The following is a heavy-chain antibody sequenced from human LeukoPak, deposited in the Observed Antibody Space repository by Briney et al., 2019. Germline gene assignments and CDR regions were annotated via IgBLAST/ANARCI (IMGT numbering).Heavy chain of an antibody. J-gene: IGHJ3*02. CDR1: GYSFTSYW. V-gene: IGHV5-51*01. D-gene: IGHD3-22*01. Sequence: GESLKISCKGSGYSFTSYWIGWVRQMPGKGLEWMGIIYPGDSDTRYSPSFQGQVTISADKSISTAYLQWSSLKASDTAMYYCARRGITMIVALPEYYAFDIWGQGTMVTVSS. CDR2: IYPGDSDT. CDR3: ARRGITMIVALPEYYAFDI.